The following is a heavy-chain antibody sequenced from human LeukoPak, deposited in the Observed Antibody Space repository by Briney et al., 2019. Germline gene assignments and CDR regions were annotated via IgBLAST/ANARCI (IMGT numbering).Heavy chain of an antibody. V-gene: IGHV3-66*01. CDR2: IYSGGST. CDR3: ARAPRHTGIAAAGLDP. CDR1: GFTVSSNY. D-gene: IGHD6-13*01. J-gene: IGHJ5*02. Sequence: GGSLRLSCAASGFTVSSNYMSWVRQAPGKGLEWVSVIYSGGSTYYADSVKGRFTISRDNSKNTLYLQMNSLRAEDTAVYYCARAPRHTGIAAAGLDPWGQGTLVTVSS.